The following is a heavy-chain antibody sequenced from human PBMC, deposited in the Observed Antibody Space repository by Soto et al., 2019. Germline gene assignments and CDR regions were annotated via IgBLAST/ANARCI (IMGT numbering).Heavy chain of an antibody. D-gene: IGHD3-22*01. Sequence: QVQLVQSGAEVKKPGASVKVSCKASGYTFTSYGMNWVRQAPGQGLEWMGWISAYNGNTNYAQNLQGRVTMTTDASTRTVYIELRSLRSDDTAVYYCARDVNYYDTSGYYYYYYWGQGTLVTVSS. CDR1: GYTFTSYG. J-gene: IGHJ4*02. CDR3: ARDVNYYDTSGYYYYYY. CDR2: ISAYNGNT. V-gene: IGHV1-18*01.